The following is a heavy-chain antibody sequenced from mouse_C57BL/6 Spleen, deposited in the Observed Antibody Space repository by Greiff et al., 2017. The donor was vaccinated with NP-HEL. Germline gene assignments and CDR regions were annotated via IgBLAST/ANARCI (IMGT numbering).Heavy chain of an antibody. D-gene: IGHD4-1*01. CDR2: ISYDGSN. J-gene: IGHJ3*01. Sequence: EVQLQHSGPGLVKPSQSLSLTCSVTGYSITSGYYWNWIRQFPGNKLEWMGYISYDGSNNYNPSLKNRISITRDTSKNQFFLKLNSVTTEDTATYYCARDAGTRFAYWGQGTLVTVSA. V-gene: IGHV3-6*01. CDR3: ARDAGTRFAY. CDR1: GYSITSGYY.